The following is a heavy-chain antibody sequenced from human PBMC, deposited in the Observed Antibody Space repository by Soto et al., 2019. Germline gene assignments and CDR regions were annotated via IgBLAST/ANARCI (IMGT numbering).Heavy chain of an antibody. V-gene: IGHV3-30*18. Sequence: GGSLRLSCAASGFTFSSYGMHWVRQAPGKGLEWVAVISYDGGNKYYADSVKGRFTISRDNSKNTLYLQMNSLRAEDTAVYYCAKDSGSSWYGRFDYWGQGTLVTVSS. J-gene: IGHJ4*02. CDR1: GFTFSSYG. CDR3: AKDSGSSWYGRFDY. CDR2: ISYDGGNK. D-gene: IGHD6-13*01.